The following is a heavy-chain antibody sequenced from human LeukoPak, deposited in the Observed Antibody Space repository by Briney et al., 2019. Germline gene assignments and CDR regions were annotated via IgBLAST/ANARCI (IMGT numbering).Heavy chain of an antibody. Sequence: GGSLRLPCVVSGATFSSYAMHGVRQAPGRGLEWVAVISYDGSSKYYADSVKGRFTISRDSSLSLQMDSLRAEDTAVYYCARAAYSGFGIDYWGQGTLVTVSS. J-gene: IGHJ4*02. CDR2: ISYDGSSK. CDR1: GATFSSYA. D-gene: IGHD5-12*01. V-gene: IGHV3-30*03. CDR3: ARAAYSGFGIDY.